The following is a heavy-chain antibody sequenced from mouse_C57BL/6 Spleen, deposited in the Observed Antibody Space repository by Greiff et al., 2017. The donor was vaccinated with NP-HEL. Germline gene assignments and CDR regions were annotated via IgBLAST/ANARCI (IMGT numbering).Heavy chain of an antibody. V-gene: IGHV1-4*01. CDR1: GYTFTSYT. CDR3: ASSYYSNYEGFAY. Sequence: LVESGAELARPGASVKMSCKASGYTFTSYTMHWVKQRPGQGLEWIGYINPSSGYTKYNQKFKDKATLTADKSSSTAYMQLSSLTSEDSAVYYCASSYYSNYEGFAYWGQGTLVTVSA. CDR2: INPSSGYT. D-gene: IGHD2-5*01. J-gene: IGHJ3*01.